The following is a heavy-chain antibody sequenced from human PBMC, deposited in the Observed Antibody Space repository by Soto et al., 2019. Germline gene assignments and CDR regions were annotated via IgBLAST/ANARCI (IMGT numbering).Heavy chain of an antibody. CDR3: ARLGYCDGGCPRGGGFDL. J-gene: IGHJ3*01. V-gene: IGHV4-31*03. CDR2: IYNSGNT. D-gene: IGHD2-21*02. Sequence: QVQLQESGPGLVRPSQTLSLTCTVSGVSISSGGYFWSWFRHLPGKGLEWIGYIYNSGNTYYAQPLQSRVAILGDTSKNQFSLELYSVTAADTAVYYCARLGYCDGGCPRGGGFDLWGQGTMVTV. CDR1: GVSISSGGYF.